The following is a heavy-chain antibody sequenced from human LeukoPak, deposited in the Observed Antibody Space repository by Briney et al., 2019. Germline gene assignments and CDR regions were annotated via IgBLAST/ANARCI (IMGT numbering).Heavy chain of an antibody. J-gene: IGHJ5*02. D-gene: IGHD2-2*02. Sequence: SETLSLTCTVSGGSISSSSYYWGWIRQPPGKGLEWIGSIYYSGSTYYNPSLKSRVTISVDTSKNQFSLKLSSVTAADTAVYYCARHDDVVVPAAIAWFDPWGQGTLVTVSS. CDR3: ARHDDVVVPAAIAWFDP. V-gene: IGHV4-39*01. CDR2: IYYSGST. CDR1: GGSISSSSYY.